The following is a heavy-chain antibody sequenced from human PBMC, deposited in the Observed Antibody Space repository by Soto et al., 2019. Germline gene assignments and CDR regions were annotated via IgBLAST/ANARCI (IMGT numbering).Heavy chain of an antibody. J-gene: IGHJ4*02. Sequence: LRLSCAASGFTFSSYSMNWVRQAPGKGLEWVSYISSSSSTIYYADSVKGRFTIFRDNAKNSLYLQLNSLRDEDTAVYYCARSPYYYDSSNYYGYWGQGTLVTVSS. CDR1: GFTFSSYS. CDR3: ARSPYYYDSSNYYGY. CDR2: ISSSSSTI. D-gene: IGHD3-22*01. V-gene: IGHV3-48*02.